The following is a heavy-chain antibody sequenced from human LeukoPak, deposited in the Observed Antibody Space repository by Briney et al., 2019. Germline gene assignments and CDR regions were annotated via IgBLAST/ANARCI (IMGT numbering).Heavy chain of an antibody. J-gene: IGHJ4*02. V-gene: IGHV3-7*01. CDR1: GFTFSTYW. Sequence: GGSLRLSCVASGFTFSTYWMAWVRQAPGKGLEWVANMNEGGSEERYVDSVKGRFTISRDNTKNSLYLQMNSLRAEDTAVYYCAKDRPYDSSGYAYFDYWGQGTLVTVSS. CDR2: MNEGGSEE. CDR3: AKDRPYDSSGYAYFDY. D-gene: IGHD3-22*01.